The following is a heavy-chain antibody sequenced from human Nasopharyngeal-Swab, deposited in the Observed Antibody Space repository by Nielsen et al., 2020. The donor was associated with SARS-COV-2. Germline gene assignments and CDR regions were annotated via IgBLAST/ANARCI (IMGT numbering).Heavy chain of an antibody. CDR3: ASTPYSSGWYGPRSANYGMDV. D-gene: IGHD6-19*01. CDR2: IIPIFGTA. J-gene: IGHJ6*02. CDR1: GGTFSSYA. V-gene: IGHV1-69*13. Sequence: SVKVSCKASGGTFSSYAISWVRQAPGQGLEWMGGIIPIFGTANYAQKFQGRVTITADESTSTAYMELSSLRSEDMAVYYCASTPYSSGWYGPRSANYGMDVWGQGTTVTVSS.